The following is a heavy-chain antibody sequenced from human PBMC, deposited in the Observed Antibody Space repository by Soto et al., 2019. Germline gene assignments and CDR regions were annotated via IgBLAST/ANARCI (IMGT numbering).Heavy chain of an antibody. CDR1: GFMFSSYG. Sequence: QVHLLESGGGVVQPGRSLRLSCAASGFMFSSYGMHWVRQAPGKGLDWLAVISYDGTNKYYADSVKGRFTISRDRTKNIWFLQMNCLKPEDMVVNYCAKERTRSGFVGITGSGVDYWGQGTLVTVSA. D-gene: IGHD1-20*01. J-gene: IGHJ4*02. V-gene: IGHV3-30*18. CDR3: AKERTRSGFVGITGSGVDY. CDR2: ISYDGTNK.